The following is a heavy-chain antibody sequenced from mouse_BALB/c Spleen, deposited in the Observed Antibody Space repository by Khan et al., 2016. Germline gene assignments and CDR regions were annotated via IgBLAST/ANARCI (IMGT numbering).Heavy chain of an antibody. Sequence: VQLKQSGPDLVKPGASVKISCKASGYSFTGYYIYWVKQSHGKSLEWIGRVNPNNGGTSYNQKFKGKAVLTIDKSSTTAYMERRSLPSEDSAVYYCLRDAMDYWGQGTSVTVSS. CDR1: GYSFTGYY. J-gene: IGHJ4*01. V-gene: IGHV1-26*01. CDR3: LRDAMDY. D-gene: IGHD1-1*01. CDR2: VNPNNGGT.